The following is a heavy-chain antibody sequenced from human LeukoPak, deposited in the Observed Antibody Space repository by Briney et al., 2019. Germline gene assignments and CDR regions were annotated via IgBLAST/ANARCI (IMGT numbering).Heavy chain of an antibody. V-gene: IGHV3-9*01. CDR2: ISWNSDSI. CDR1: GFTFDDYA. CDR3: AKEYYYDSRVFDY. Sequence: GGSLRLSCAASGFTFDDYAMHWVRQAPGKGLEWVSGISWNSDSIGYADSVKVRFTISRDNAKNSLYLQMNTMTARDTALYYCAKEYYYDSRVFDYWGQGTLVTVSS. J-gene: IGHJ4*02. D-gene: IGHD3-22*01.